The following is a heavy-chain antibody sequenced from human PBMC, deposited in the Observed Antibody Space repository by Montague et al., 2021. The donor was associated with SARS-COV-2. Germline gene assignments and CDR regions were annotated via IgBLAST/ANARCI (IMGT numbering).Heavy chain of an antibody. D-gene: IGHD3-22*01. CDR2: IYSSGST. CDR3: ASPTLGGSPTYYFCVFDDSNNEKFLKMLTVTAAATSVYYYATLAMCGVPTSYLYGLDV. Sequence: SETLSLTCTVSGGSISRTSYNWGWIRQPPGKGLEWIASIYSSGSTHYNPSLQSRVTLSVDTSKNQFSLKLSSVTAADTAVYYCASPTLGGSPTYYFCVFDDSNNEKFLKMLTVTAAATSVYYYATLAMCGVPTSYLYGLDVWGQGTMVTVSS. J-gene: IGHJ6*02. CDR1: GGSISRTSYN. V-gene: IGHV4-39*01.